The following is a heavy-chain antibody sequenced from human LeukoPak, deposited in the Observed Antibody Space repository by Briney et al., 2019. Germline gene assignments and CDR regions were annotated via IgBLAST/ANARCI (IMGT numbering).Heavy chain of an antibody. CDR1: GGSISSYY. CDR3: ARAAYYDFWSGYYPYGMDV. J-gene: IGHJ6*02. V-gene: IGHV4-59*01. Sequence: PSETLSLTCTVSGGSISSYYWSWIRQPPGKGLERIGYIYYSGSTNYNPSLKSRVTISVDTSKNQFSLKLSSVTAADTAVYYCARAAYYDFWSGYYPYGMDVWGQGTTVTVSS. CDR2: IYYSGST. D-gene: IGHD3-3*01.